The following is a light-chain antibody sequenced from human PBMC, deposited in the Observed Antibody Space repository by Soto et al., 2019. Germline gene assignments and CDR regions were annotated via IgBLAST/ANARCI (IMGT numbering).Light chain of an antibody. Sequence: DIQMTQSPSTLSASVVDRVTITCLASQSISSWLAWYQQKPGKAPKPLIYDASSLESGVPSRFSGSGSGTEFTLTISSLQPDDFATYYCQQYNSYSTWTFGQGTKVDIK. V-gene: IGKV1-5*01. CDR3: QQYNSYSTWT. CDR2: DAS. CDR1: QSISSW. J-gene: IGKJ1*01.